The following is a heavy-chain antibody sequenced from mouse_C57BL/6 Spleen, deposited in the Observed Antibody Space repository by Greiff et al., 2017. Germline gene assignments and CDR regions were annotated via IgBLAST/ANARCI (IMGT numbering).Heavy chain of an antibody. Sequence: EVKLVESGGGLVQPGGSMKLSCVASGFTFSNYWMTWVRQSPEQGLEWVAQIRLKSDNYATNYAESVKGRFTISRDDSKSSVYLKMNNLRDEDTGIYYCTAGLLNYFDYWGQGTTLTVSS. V-gene: IGHV6-3*01. CDR3: TAGLLNYFDY. J-gene: IGHJ2*01. CDR1: GFTFSNYW. CDR2: IRLKSDNYAT. D-gene: IGHD3-1*01.